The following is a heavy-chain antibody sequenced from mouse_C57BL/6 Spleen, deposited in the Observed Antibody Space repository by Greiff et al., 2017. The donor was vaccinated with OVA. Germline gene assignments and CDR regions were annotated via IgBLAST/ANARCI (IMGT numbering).Heavy chain of an antibody. CDR2: ISDGGSYT. V-gene: IGHV5-4*01. CDR1: GFTFSSYA. D-gene: IGHD2-4*01. CDR3: ARDWGLRRGFAY. J-gene: IGHJ3*01. Sequence: EVQLVESGGGLVKPGGSLKLSCAASGFTFSSYAMSWVRQTPEKRLEWVATISDGGSYTYYPDNVKGRFTISRDNAKNNLYLQMSHLKSEDTAMYYCARDWGLRRGFAYWGQGTLVTVSA.